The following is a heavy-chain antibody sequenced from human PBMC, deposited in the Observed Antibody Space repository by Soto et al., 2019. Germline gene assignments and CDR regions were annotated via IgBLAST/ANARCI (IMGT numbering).Heavy chain of an antibody. D-gene: IGHD6-19*01. CDR2: IYSGGST. V-gene: IGHV3-53*02. CDR3: ARVGRAVAEHFDY. Sequence: EVQLVETGGGLIQPGGSLRLSCAASWFTVSSNYMSWVRQAPGRGLEWVSVIYSGGSTYYADSVKGRFTISRDNSKNTLYLQMNSLRAEDTAVYYCARVGRAVAEHFDYWGQGTLVTVSS. CDR1: WFTVSSNY. J-gene: IGHJ4*02.